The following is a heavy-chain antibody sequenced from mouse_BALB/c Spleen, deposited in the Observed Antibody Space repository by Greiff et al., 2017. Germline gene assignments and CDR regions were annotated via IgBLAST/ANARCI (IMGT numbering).Heavy chain of an antibody. J-gene: IGHJ3*01. CDR2: ISYDGSN. Sequence: EVKLLESGPGLVKPSQSLSLTCSVTGYSITSGYYWNWIRQFPGNKLEWMGYISYDGSNNYNPSLKNRISITRDTSKNQFFLKLNSVTTEDTATYYCARSRGNYGAWFAYWGQGTLVTVSA. D-gene: IGHD2-1*01. V-gene: IGHV3-6*02. CDR3: ARSRGNYGAWFAY. CDR1: GYSITSGYY.